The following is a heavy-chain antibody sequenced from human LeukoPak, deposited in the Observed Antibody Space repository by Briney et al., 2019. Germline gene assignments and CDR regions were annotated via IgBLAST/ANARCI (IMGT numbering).Heavy chain of an antibody. D-gene: IGHD2-2*01. CDR1: GYTFTSYD. V-gene: IGHV1-8*01. J-gene: IGHJ6*02. CDR2: MNPNSGNT. Sequence: ASVKVSCKASGYTFTSYDINWVRQATGQGLEWMGWMNPNSGNTGYAQKFQGRVTMTRNTSIDTAYMELSSLRSEDTAVYYCARYDCSSTSCRGTYYYYGMDVWAQGTTVTVSS. CDR3: ARYDCSSTSCRGTYYYYGMDV.